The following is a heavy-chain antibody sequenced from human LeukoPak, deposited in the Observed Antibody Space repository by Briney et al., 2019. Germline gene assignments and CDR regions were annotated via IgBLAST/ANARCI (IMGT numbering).Heavy chain of an antibody. CDR2: FSATDGSA. D-gene: IGHD6-13*01. CDR1: GFTVSSYG. CDR3: AKARIAAAGTGAFDV. Sequence: GGSLRLSCAASGFTVSSYGMTWVRQAPGKGLEWVSAFSATDGSAQYAESVRGRFTISRDNSKNSLYLQMNSLRDEDTAVYFCAKARIAAAGTGAFDVWGQGTMVTVSP. V-gene: IGHV3-23*01. J-gene: IGHJ3*01.